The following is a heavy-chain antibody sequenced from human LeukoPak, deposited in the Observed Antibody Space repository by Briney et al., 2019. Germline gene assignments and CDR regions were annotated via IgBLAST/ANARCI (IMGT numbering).Heavy chain of an antibody. D-gene: IGHD4-17*01. J-gene: IGHJ4*02. CDR3: ARWTGDSTVTGFGY. CDR1: GYTFTSYD. CDR2: MNPNSGNT. V-gene: IGHV1-8*01. Sequence: ASVKVSCKASGYTFTSYDINWVRLATGQGLEGMGWMNPNSGNTGYAQKFQGRVTMTRNTSISTAYMELSSLRSEDTAVYYCARWTGDSTVTGFGYWGQGTLVTVSS.